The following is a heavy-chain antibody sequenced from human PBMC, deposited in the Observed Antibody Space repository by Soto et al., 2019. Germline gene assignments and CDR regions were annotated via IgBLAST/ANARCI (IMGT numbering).Heavy chain of an antibody. J-gene: IGHJ6*02. CDR1: GYSVTSSW. CDR3: ARQGSNGAYVYFPMDV. V-gene: IGHV5-51*01. Sequence: GESLTISCKASGYSVTSSWIGWFRQMPVKGLEWIGMIYPGDSDTTYNPSFQGQVTMSADKSISTAYLQWSSLKASDSATYYCARQGSNGAYVYFPMDVWGQGTTVTVSS. D-gene: IGHD3-16*01. CDR2: IYPGDSDT.